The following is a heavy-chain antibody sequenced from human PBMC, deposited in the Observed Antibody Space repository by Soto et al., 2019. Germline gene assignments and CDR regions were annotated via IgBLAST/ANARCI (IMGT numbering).Heavy chain of an antibody. D-gene: IGHD6-19*01. V-gene: IGHV3-33*01. CDR3: ARDGQWLPRDGLRSSYYFDY. J-gene: IGHJ4*02. CDR1: GFNFSSYV. CDR2: IWYDGGNK. Sequence: QVQLVESGGGVVQPGRSLRLSCAASGFNFSSYVMHWVLQAPGKGLEWVAVIWYDGGNKYSSDSVKGRFTISRDNTKNTLYLQMNSLRDEDTAVYYCARDGQWLPRDGLRSSYYFDYWGQGTLVTVSS.